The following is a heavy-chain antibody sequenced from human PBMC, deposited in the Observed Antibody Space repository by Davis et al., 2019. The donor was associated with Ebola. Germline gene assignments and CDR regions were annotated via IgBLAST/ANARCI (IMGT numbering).Heavy chain of an antibody. V-gene: IGHV3-74*01. Sequence: PGGSLRLSCAASGFTFSSYWMHRVRQAPGKGLVWVSRINGDGSFASYADSVKGRFTISRDNSKNTLYLQMNSLRAEDTAVFYCAKRATVKVAGANYYNAMDVWGKGTTVTVSS. D-gene: IGHD6-19*01. CDR1: GFTFSSYW. J-gene: IGHJ6*04. CDR2: INGDGSFA. CDR3: AKRATVKVAGANYYNAMDV.